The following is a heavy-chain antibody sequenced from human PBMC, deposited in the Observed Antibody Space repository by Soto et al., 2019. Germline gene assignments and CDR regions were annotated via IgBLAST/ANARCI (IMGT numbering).Heavy chain of an antibody. J-gene: IGHJ4*02. Sequence: PGGSLRLSCAASEFTFVNYAMHWVRQAPGKGLEWVAVISYDERNKYYADSVKGRFTISRDNSKHTPYLQMDSLRAGDTAVYYCAKDGTALRFLEWLLYLDHWGQGTLVTVSS. CDR3: AKDGTALRFLEWLLYLDH. V-gene: IGHV3-30*18. CDR2: ISYDERNK. CDR1: EFTFVNYA. D-gene: IGHD3-3*01.